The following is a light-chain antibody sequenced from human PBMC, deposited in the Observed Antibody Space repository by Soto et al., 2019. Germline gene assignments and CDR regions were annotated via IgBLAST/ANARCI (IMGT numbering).Light chain of an antibody. Sequence: DIQMTQPPPSVSASVGDRVTITCRASQGISWWLAGYQQKPGKAPKLPLYTASSLQSGVPSRFSGSGSGTDFTRTISSLQPEDFATYYCKQTTTFPLDVGGGTKVEIK. J-gene: IGKJ4*01. CDR1: QGISWW. V-gene: IGKV1-12*01. CDR2: TAS. CDR3: KQTTTFPLD.